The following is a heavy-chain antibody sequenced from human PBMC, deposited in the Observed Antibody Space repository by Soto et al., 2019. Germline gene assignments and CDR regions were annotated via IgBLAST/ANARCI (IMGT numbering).Heavy chain of an antibody. CDR2: ISYDGKNK. D-gene: IGHD3-3*01. Sequence: QVQLVESGGGVVQPGRSLRLSCAASGFTFSSYGLHWVRQAPAKGLEWLTVISYDGKNKYYRKSVKGRFTISRDNSKNTVYLEMDSLRPEDTAVYHCAKDQSRFLEWEHPSLNYYYGMDVWGQGTTVTVSS. V-gene: IGHV3-30*18. CDR1: GFTFSSYG. CDR3: AKDQSRFLEWEHPSLNYYYGMDV. J-gene: IGHJ6*02.